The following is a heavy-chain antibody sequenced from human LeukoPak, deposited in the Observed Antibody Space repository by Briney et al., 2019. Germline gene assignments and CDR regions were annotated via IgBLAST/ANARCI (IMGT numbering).Heavy chain of an antibody. CDR3: ARVPRITYSPAPFDY. CDR1: GYTFTSYG. J-gene: IGHJ4*02. CDR2: ISAYNGNT. D-gene: IGHD2-15*01. Sequence: ASVKVSCKASGYTFTSYGISWVRQAPGQGLEWMGWISAYNGNTNYAQKLQGRVTMTTDTSTSTAYMELRSLRSDDTAVYYCARVPRITYSPAPFDYWGQGTLVTVSS. V-gene: IGHV1-18*01.